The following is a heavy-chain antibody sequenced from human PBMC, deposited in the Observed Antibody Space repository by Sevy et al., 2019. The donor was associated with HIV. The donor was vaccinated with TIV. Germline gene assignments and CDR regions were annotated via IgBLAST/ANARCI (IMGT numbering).Heavy chain of an antibody. D-gene: IGHD3-22*01. J-gene: IGHJ4*02. CDR1: GYTFTGYY. V-gene: IGHV1-2*02. CDR2: INPKSGDT. Sequence: ASVKVSCKASGYTFTGYYMHWVRQAPGQGLEWMGWINPKSGDTNYAQKFQGRVTMTREMSISTAYMELSRLRSDDTAVYYCARGGPSSGYYFYWGQGTLVTVSS. CDR3: ARGGPSSGYYFY.